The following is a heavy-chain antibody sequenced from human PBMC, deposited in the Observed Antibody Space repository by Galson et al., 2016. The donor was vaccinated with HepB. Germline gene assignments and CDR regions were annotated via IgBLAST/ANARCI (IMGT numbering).Heavy chain of an antibody. J-gene: IGHJ4*02. V-gene: IGHV3-30*18. CDR3: AKRHEYCPPVGCSVDY. CDR1: GFTFSGYG. Sequence: SLRLSCAASGFTFSGYGMHWVRQAPGKGLEWVAADSMDGRRKWYAESVEGRFTISRDNFNNMLYLQMSSLRPDDTAVYFCAKRHEYCPPVGCSVDYWGQGTLVSVSS. D-gene: IGHD2/OR15-2a*01. CDR2: DSMDGRRK.